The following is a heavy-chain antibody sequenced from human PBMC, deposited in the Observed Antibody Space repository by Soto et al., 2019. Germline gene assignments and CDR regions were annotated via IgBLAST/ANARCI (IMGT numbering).Heavy chain of an antibody. CDR3: ARGGGVYYYDY. CDR2: IYYSGIT. V-gene: IGHV4-59*01. CDR1: GGSISSYY. D-gene: IGHD2-8*02. Sequence: SETLSLTCTVSGGSISSYYWSWIRQPPGKGLEWIGYIYYSGITDYNPSLKSRVTISVDTSKSQFSLKLTSVTAADTAVYYCARGGGVYYYDYWGQGTLVTVSS. J-gene: IGHJ4*02.